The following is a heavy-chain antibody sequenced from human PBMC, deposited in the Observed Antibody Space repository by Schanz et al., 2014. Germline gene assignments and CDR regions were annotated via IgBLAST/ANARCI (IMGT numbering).Heavy chain of an antibody. Sequence: QVQLVQSGAEVKKPGSSVKVSCKASGGTFIDYSLNWVRQAPGQGLEWMGRINPNSGGTNYAQKFQGRVTMTRDTSISTAYMELSSLRSDDTAVYYCARELRLEYYFDYWGQGTQVTVSS. D-gene: IGHD4-17*01. J-gene: IGHJ4*02. CDR3: ARELRLEYYFDY. CDR1: GGTFIDYS. V-gene: IGHV1-2*02. CDR2: INPNSGGT.